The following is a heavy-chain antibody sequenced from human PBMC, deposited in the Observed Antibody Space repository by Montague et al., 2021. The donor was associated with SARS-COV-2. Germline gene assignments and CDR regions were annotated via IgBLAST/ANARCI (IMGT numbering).Heavy chain of an antibody. V-gene: IGHV6-1*01. Sequence: CAISGDSVSSNSATWHWIRQSPSSGLQWLGRTYYRSRWSNDYAVXVRSRIIINPDTSTNQFSLQLSSVTPEDTAVYFCARERWTVGVSFDYWGQGTLVTVSS. CDR1: GDSVSSNSAT. CDR3: ARERWTVGVSFDY. J-gene: IGHJ4*02. CDR2: TYYRSRWSN. D-gene: IGHD1-26*01.